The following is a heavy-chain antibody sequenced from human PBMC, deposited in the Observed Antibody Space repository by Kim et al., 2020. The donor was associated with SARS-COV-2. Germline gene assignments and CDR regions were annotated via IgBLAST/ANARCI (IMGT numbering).Heavy chain of an antibody. J-gene: IGHJ4*02. CDR3: ARDGASGRPFDY. CDR2: IYYSGST. V-gene: IGHV4-31*03. CDR1: GGSISSGGYY. D-gene: IGHD6-19*01. Sequence: SETLSLTCTVSGGSISSGGYYWSWIRQHPGKGLEWIGYIYYSGSTYYNPSLKSRVTISVDTSKNQFSLKLSSVTAADTAVYYCARDGASGRPFDYWGQGTLVTVSS.